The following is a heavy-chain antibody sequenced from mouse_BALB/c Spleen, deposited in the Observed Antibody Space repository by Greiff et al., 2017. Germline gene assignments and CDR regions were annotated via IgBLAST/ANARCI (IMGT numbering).Heavy chain of an antibody. Sequence: EVKLMESGGGLVKPGGSLKLSCAASGFTFSSYAMSWVRQTPEKRLEWVASISSGGSTYYPDSVKGRFTISRDNARNILYLQMSSLRSEDTAMYYCARRYGLYYYAMDYWGQGTSVTVSS. J-gene: IGHJ4*01. V-gene: IGHV5-6-5*01. CDR2: ISSGGST. D-gene: IGHD2-10*02. CDR1: GFTFSSYA. CDR3: ARRYGLYYYAMDY.